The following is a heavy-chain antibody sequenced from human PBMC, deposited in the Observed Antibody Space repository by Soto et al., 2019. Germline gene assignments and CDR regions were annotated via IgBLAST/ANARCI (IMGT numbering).Heavy chain of an antibody. Sequence: EVQLLESGGGLVQPGGSLRLSCAGSGFTFINYAMNWVRQAPGKGLEWVSSISGGGDATFFAGSVRGRFTISRDNSKNTVTLQMNSLGVDDTAVYYCARNILVSTSRPNYWYFDLWGRGTLVTVSS. CDR1: GFTFINYA. J-gene: IGHJ2*01. D-gene: IGHD2-21*01. V-gene: IGHV3-23*01. CDR2: ISGGGDAT. CDR3: ARNILVSTSRPNYWYFDL.